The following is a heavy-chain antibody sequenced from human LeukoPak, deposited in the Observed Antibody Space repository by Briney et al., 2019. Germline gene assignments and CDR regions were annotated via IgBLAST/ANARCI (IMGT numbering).Heavy chain of an antibody. CDR1: EGTFSSYA. V-gene: IGHV1-69*13. J-gene: IGHJ4*02. Sequence: ASVKVSCKASEGTFSSYAISWVRQAPGQGLEWMGGIIPIFGTANYAQKFQGRVTITADESTSTAYMELSSLRSEDTAVYYCARGGDYGDYVFDYWGQGTLVTVSS. D-gene: IGHD4-17*01. CDR3: ARGGDYGDYVFDY. CDR2: IIPIFGTA.